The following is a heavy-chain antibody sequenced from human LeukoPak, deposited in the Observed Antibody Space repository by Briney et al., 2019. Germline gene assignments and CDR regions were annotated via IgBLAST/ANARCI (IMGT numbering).Heavy chain of an antibody. Sequence: GGSLRLSCAASGFTFSSYEMNWVRQAPGKGLEWVSYISSSGSTIYYADSVKGRFTISRDNAKNSLYLQMNSLRAEDTAVYYCARQGGRWLGYFDYWGQGTLVTVSS. CDR1: GFTFSSYE. CDR3: ARQGGRWLGYFDY. V-gene: IGHV3-48*03. D-gene: IGHD5-24*01. J-gene: IGHJ4*02. CDR2: ISSSGSTI.